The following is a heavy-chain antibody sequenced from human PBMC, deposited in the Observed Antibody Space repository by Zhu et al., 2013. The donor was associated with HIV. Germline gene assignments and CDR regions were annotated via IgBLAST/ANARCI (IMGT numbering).Heavy chain of an antibody. J-gene: IGHJ4*02. CDR1: GGTFSNIA. CDR3: ARDGGSVAKLYVFES. Sequence: QVQLVQSGSEVKKPGSSVKVSCRASGGTFSNIAFHWVRQAPGQGLEWMGGIMPVFHTPNYAQKFLGRLTIAADKSTNTAYMELSSLRSDDTAIYYCARDGGSVAKLYVFESWGPGTLVTVSS. V-gene: IGHV1-69*06. CDR2: IMPVFHTP. D-gene: IGHD2-15*01.